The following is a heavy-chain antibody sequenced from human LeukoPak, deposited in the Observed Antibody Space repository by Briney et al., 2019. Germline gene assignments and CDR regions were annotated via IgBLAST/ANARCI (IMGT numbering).Heavy chain of an antibody. D-gene: IGHD6-13*01. CDR1: GFTFSSYA. J-gene: IGHJ6*02. Sequence: GGSLRLSCAASGFTFSSYAMSWVRQAPGKGLEWVSAISGSGGSTYYADSVKGRFTIPRDNAKNSLYLQMNSLRAEDTAVYYCARTYSSSWYIFGDYYYGMDVWGQGTTVTVSS. CDR2: ISGSGGST. CDR3: ARTYSSSWYIFGDYYYGMDV. V-gene: IGHV3-23*01.